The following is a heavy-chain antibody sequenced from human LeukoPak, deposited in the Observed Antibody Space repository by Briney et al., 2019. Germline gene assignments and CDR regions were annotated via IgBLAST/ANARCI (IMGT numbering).Heavy chain of an antibody. CDR2: IYYSGST. V-gene: IGHV4-59*01. CDR3: ARDGRYSGSYLDY. Sequence: SETLSLTCTASGGSISSYYWSWIRQPPGKGLEWIGYIYYSGSTNYNPSLKSRVTISVDTSKNQFSLKLSSVTAADTAVYYCARDGRYSGSYLDYWGQGTLVTVSS. J-gene: IGHJ4*02. D-gene: IGHD1-26*01. CDR1: GGSISSYY.